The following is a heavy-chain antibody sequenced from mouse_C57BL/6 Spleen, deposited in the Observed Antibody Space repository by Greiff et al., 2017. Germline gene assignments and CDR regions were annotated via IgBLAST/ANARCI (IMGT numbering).Heavy chain of an antibody. D-gene: IGHD2-5*01. J-gene: IGHJ2*01. Sequence: EVQLQQSGAELVRPGASVKLSCTASGFNFKDYYMHWVKQRPEQGLEWIGRIDPEDGDTEYAPKFQGKATMTADTSSNTAYLQLSSLTSEDTAVYYCASYSTYGGYCDYWGQGTTLTVSS. CDR3: ASYSTYGGYCDY. CDR2: IDPEDGDT. V-gene: IGHV14-1*01. CDR1: GFNFKDYY.